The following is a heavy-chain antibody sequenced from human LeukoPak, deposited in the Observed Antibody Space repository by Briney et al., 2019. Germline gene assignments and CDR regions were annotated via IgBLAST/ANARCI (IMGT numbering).Heavy chain of an antibody. CDR3: ARAPVFSASDI. CDR1: GGSISSYY. J-gene: IGHJ3*02. CDR2: IYYSGST. Sequence: PSETLSLTCTVSGGSISSYYWTWIRQPPGMGLEWIGYIYYSGSTNYNPSLKSRVTISVDMSKNHFSLKLTSVTAADTAVYYCARAPVFSASDIWGQGTMVTVSS. V-gene: IGHV4-59*01.